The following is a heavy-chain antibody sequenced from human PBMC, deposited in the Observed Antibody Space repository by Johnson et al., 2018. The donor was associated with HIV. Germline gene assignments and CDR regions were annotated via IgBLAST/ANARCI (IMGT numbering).Heavy chain of an antibody. D-gene: IGHD6-19*01. V-gene: IGHV3-30*02. Sequence: QVQLVEFGGGVVQPGRSLRLSCAASGFTLSSYGMHWVRQAPGKGLEWVAFIRYDGSNKYSADSVKGRFTIPRDNSKNTLYLQMNSLRAEDRAGYYCEKDERAGQWLVLAFDIWGQGTMVTVSS. CDR3: EKDERAGQWLVLAFDI. J-gene: IGHJ3*02. CDR1: GFTLSSYG. CDR2: IRYDGSNK.